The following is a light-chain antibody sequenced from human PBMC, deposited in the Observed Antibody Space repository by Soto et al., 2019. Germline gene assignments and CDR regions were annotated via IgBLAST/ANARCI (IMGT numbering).Light chain of an antibody. V-gene: IGLV2-23*02. Sequence: QSALTQPASVSGSPGQSITISCTGTSSDVGSYNLVSWYQQHPGKAPKLMIYEVSKRPSGVSSRFSGSKSGNTASLTISGLQAEDEADYYCCSYAGSSTLDVVFGGGTKLTVL. CDR2: EVS. J-gene: IGLJ2*01. CDR1: SSDVGSYNL. CDR3: CSYAGSSTLDVV.